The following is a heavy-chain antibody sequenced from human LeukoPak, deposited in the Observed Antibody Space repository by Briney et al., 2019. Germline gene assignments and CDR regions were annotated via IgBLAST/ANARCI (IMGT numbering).Heavy chain of an antibody. D-gene: IGHD6-19*01. Sequence: HAGGSLRLSCAASGFTFSSYAMSWVRPAPGKGLEWVSAISGSGGSTYYADSVKGRFTISRDNSKNTLYLQMNSLRAEDTAVYYCAKDRGSSGPGSFDYWGQGTLVTVSS. CDR1: GFTFSSYA. V-gene: IGHV3-23*01. J-gene: IGHJ4*02. CDR2: ISGSGGST. CDR3: AKDRGSSGPGSFDY.